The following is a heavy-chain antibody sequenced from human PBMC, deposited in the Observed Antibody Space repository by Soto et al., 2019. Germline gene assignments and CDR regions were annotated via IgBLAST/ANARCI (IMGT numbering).Heavy chain of an antibody. CDR1: GGTFSSYA. CDR2: IIPIFGTA. Sequence: SVKVSCKASGGTFSSYAISWVRQAPGQGLERMGGIIPIFGTANYAQKFQGRVTITADKSTSTAYMELSSLRSEDTAVYYCAKCIAARLASYGMDVWGQGTTVTVSS. J-gene: IGHJ6*02. CDR3: AKCIAARLASYGMDV. D-gene: IGHD6-6*01. V-gene: IGHV1-69*06.